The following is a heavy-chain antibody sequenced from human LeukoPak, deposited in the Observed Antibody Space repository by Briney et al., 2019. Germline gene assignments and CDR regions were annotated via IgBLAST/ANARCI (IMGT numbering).Heavy chain of an antibody. CDR2: ISESGGNT. J-gene: IGHJ4*02. CDR1: GFTFNSHA. CDR3: AKDGVAWGNYYGY. D-gene: IGHD7-27*01. Sequence: GGSLRLSCAASGFTFNSHAMSWVRQAPGKGLEWVASISESGGNTHYADSVKGRFTISRDNSKNTVYLQMSSLRVEDTAVYYCAKDGVAWGNYYGYWGQGTMVSVSS. V-gene: IGHV3-23*01.